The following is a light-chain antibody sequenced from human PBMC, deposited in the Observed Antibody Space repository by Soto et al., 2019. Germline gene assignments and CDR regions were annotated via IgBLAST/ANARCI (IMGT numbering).Light chain of an antibody. CDR2: TTN. V-gene: IGLV1-44*01. CDR3: ATWDDSLNGFYV. CDR1: NSNIGSDI. J-gene: IGLJ1*01. Sequence: QSVLTQPPSASGTPGQRATISCCGSNSNIGSDIVNCYQLLPGAAPEVLINTTNQRPSGVPERFSGSKSGTSASLAISGLQSEDEANYFCATWDDSLNGFYVFGTGTKVTVL.